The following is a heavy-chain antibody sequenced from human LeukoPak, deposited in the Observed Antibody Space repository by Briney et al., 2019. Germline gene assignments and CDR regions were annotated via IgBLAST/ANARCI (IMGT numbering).Heavy chain of an antibody. J-gene: IGHJ4*02. V-gene: IGHV1-24*01. D-gene: IGHD1-26*01. Sequence: AAVKVSCKVSGYTLTELSMHWVRQAPGKGLEWMGGFDPEDGETIYAQKFQGRVTMTEDTSTDTAYMELSSLRSEDTAVYYCAVVGATANYFDYWGQGTLVTVSS. CDR3: AVVGATANYFDY. CDR1: GYTLTELS. CDR2: FDPEDGET.